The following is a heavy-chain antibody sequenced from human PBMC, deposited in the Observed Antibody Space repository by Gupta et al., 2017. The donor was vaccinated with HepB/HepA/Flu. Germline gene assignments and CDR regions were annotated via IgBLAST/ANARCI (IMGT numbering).Heavy chain of an antibody. CDR3: LTFRGCIEGMVTNPTPEY. V-gene: IGHV3-74*01. CDR2: SKGEGSVI. CDR1: GFPFSDSW. Sequence: QEVDSGGCLVEPVGSLRLYCTAWGFPFSDSWMEWVRPVPGKGRVWVVRSKGEGSVISYADTLKRRFTITRDNAKDTLYLQMNSLRADDTAVYFCLTFRGCIEGMVTNPTPEYWGKGTLVTVSA. J-gene: IGHJ4*02. D-gene: IGHD1-26*01.